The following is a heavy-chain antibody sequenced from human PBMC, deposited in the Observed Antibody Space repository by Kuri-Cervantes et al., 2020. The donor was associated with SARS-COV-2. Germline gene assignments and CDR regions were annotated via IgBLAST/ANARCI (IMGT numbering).Heavy chain of an antibody. V-gene: IGHV4-34*01. CDR1: GGSFSGYY. Sequence: GSLRLSCAVYGGSFSGYYWSWIRQPPGKGLEWIGEINHSGSTNYNPSLKSRVTIPVDTSKNQFSLKLSSVTAADTAVYYCARGLVPGITDYWGQGTLVTVSS. CDR2: INHSGST. CDR3: ARGLVPGITDY. J-gene: IGHJ4*02. D-gene: IGHD6-13*01.